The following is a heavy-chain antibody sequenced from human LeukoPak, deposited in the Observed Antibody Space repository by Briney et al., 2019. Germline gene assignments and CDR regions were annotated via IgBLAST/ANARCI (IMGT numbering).Heavy chain of an antibody. J-gene: IGHJ4*02. CDR3: ARRYTIFGVVTIDY. D-gene: IGHD3-3*01. CDR2: IYPSNSDT. V-gene: IGHV5-51*01. CDR1: GYSFTSYW. Sequence: GESLKISCKGFGYSFTSYWIAWVRQMPGKGLEWMGLIYPSNSDTKYSPSFQGQVTISADKSISTAYLQSSNLKASDTAMYYCARRYTIFGVVTIDYWGQGTLVTVSS.